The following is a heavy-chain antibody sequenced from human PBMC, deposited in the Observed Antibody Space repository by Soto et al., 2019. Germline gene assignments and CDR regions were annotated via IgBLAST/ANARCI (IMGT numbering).Heavy chain of an antibody. CDR2: IYYSVST. J-gene: IGHJ6*02. V-gene: IGHV4-59*01. D-gene: IGHD3-3*01. CDR3: ARGGLEYYDFWSRYYRPNYYYYGMDV. Sequence: SETLSLTCTVSGGSISSYYWSWIRQPPGKGLEWIGYIYYSVSTNYNPSLKSRVTISVDTSKNQFSLKLSSVTAADTAVYYCARGGLEYYDFWSRYYRPNYYYYGMDVWGQGTRVTVSS. CDR1: GGSISSYY.